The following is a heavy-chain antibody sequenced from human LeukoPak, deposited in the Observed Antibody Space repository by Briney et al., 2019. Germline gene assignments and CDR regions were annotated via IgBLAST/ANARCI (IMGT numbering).Heavy chain of an antibody. CDR1: GGSISSSSYY. CDR3: ARLGYSSSIDY. Sequence: SETLSLTCTVSGGSISSSSYYWGWIRQPPGKGLEWIGSIYYSGSTYYSPSLKSRVTISVDASKNQFSLKLSSVTAADTAVYYCARLGYSSSIDYWGQGTLVTVSS. V-gene: IGHV4-39*01. CDR2: IYYSGST. J-gene: IGHJ4*02. D-gene: IGHD5-18*01.